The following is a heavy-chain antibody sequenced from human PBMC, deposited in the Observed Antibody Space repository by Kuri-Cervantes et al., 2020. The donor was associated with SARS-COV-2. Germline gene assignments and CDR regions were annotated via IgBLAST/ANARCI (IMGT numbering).Heavy chain of an antibody. D-gene: IGHD2-15*01. CDR2: INSDGSST. V-gene: IGHV3-74*01. Sequence: GGSLRLSCAASGFTFSSYWMHWVRQAPGKGLVWVSRINSDGSSTSYADSVKGRFTISRDNAKNTLYLQMNSLRAEDTAVYYCARDGVGGYCSGGSCYEDDAFDIWGQGTMVTVSS. CDR3: ARDGVGGYCSGGSCYEDDAFDI. J-gene: IGHJ3*02. CDR1: GFTFSSYW.